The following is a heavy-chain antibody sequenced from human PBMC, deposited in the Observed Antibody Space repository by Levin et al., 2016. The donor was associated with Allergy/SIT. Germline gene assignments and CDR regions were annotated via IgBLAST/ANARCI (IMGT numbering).Heavy chain of an antibody. D-gene: IGHD6-19*01. CDR3: AKDEKSSGWLD. Sequence: VRQAPGKGLEWVSAISGSGGSTYYADSVKGRFTISRDNSKNTLYLQMNSLRAEDTAVYYCAKDEKSSGWLDWGQGTLVTVSS. V-gene: IGHV3-23*01. CDR2: ISGSGGST. J-gene: IGHJ4*02.